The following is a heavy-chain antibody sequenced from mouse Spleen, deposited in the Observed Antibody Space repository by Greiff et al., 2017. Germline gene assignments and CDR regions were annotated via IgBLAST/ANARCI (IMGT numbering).Heavy chain of an antibody. Sequence: EVKLVESGGGLVKPGGSLKLSCAASGFTFSSYAMSWVRQTPEKRLEWVATISSGGSYTYYPDSVKGRFTISRDNAKNTLYLQMSSLRSEDTAMYYCARHGLSIYYCGSPLAYWGQGTLVTVSA. CDR2: ISSGGSYT. J-gene: IGHJ3*01. CDR1: GFTFSSYA. V-gene: IGHV5-9-3*01. CDR3: ARHGLSIYYCGSPLAY. D-gene: IGHD1-1*01.